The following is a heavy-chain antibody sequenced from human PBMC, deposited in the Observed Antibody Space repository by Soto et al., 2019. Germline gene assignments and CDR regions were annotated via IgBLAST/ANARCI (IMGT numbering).Heavy chain of an antibody. CDR2: ISGGGGST. Sequence: GGSLRLSCAASGFTFTNYAMNWVRQAPGKGLEWVSGISGGGGSTYYADSVKGRFTISRDTSKDTLYLQMNSLRADDTAVYYCAKGSIVVVNVIRPDDVFDIWGQGTMVTVSS. J-gene: IGHJ3*02. CDR3: AKGSIVVVNVIRPDDVFDI. CDR1: GFTFTNYA. D-gene: IGHD2-21*01. V-gene: IGHV3-23*01.